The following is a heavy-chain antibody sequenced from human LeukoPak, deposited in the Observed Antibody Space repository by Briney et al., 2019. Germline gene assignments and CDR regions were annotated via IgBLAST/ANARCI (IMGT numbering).Heavy chain of an antibody. J-gene: IGHJ4*02. V-gene: IGHV3-74*01. CDR3: AKPDGPDY. CDR2: SNSDGRTT. CDR1: GFTFSSYW. D-gene: IGHD1-14*01. Sequence: PGGSLRLSCAASGFTFSSYWMHWVRQVPGRGLVWVSRSNSDGRTTNYADSVKGRFTISRDDAKNALYLQMNSLRAEDTAVYYCAKPDGPDYWGQGTLVTVSS.